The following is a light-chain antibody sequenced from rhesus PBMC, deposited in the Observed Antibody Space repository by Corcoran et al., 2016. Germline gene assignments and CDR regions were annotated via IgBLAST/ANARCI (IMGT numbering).Light chain of an antibody. CDR2: AAS. J-gene: IGKJ1*01. Sequence: DIQMTQSPSSLSASVGDRVTITCRASQTIRSYLAWYQQKPGKVPKLLIYAASSLESGVPSRFTGGGYGTEFTLTISSLQPEDFATYYCQQHNSHPPTFGQGTKVEIK. CDR3: QQHNSHPPT. CDR1: QTIRSY. V-gene: IGKV1-44*02.